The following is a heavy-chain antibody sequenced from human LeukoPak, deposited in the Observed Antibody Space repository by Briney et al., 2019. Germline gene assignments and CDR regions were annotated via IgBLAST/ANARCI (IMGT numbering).Heavy chain of an antibody. CDR2: IYGGVNT. CDR3: AREGGGYDYDYYYYGMDV. J-gene: IGHJ6*02. CDR1: GFTVSSNY. Sequence: GGSLRLSCAASGFTVSSNYMSWVRQAPGKGLEWVSVIYGGVNTVYADSVQGRFTISRDDSKNTLYLQMSSLRAEDTAVYYCAREGGGYDYDYYYYGMDVWGQGTTVTVSS. D-gene: IGHD5-12*01. V-gene: IGHV3-66*01.